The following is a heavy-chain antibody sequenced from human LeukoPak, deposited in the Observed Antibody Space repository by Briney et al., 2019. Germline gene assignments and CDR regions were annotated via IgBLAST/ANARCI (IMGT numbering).Heavy chain of an antibody. J-gene: IGHJ6*03. CDR2: ISNDGTNK. CDR3: ARGAGTTVYYIDV. D-gene: IGHD1-7*01. Sequence: GGSLRLSCAASGFTFSTFPMHWVRRAPGEGLQWVAVISNDGTNKYYADSVKGRFTISRDNSKNTLFLQMNSLTTEDTAVYYCARGAGTTVYYIDVWGNGTTVTVSS. CDR1: GFTFSTFP. V-gene: IGHV3-30*01.